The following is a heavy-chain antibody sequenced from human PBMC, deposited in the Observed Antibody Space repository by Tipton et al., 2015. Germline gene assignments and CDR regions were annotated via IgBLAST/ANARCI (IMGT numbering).Heavy chain of an antibody. CDR2: FSGNGNT. CDR3: AGGPVTDLRGVPGGFDP. J-gene: IGHJ5*02. D-gene: IGHD3-10*01. Sequence: TLSLTCDGYGQSFFNYYWTWIRQPPGKGLEWIGEFSGNGNTHYNPSLESRVTMSVDPSKNQFSLTLNSETAADTSVYYCAGGPVTDLRGVPGGFDPWGQRILVTVSS. CDR1: GQSFFNYY. V-gene: IGHV4-34*01.